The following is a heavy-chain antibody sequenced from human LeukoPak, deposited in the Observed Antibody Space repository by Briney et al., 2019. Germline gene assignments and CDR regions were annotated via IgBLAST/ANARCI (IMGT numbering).Heavy chain of an antibody. J-gene: IGHJ6*02. D-gene: IGHD1-26*01. V-gene: IGHV4-59*01. CDR2: NYYSGST. Sequence: SETLSLTCTVSGGSISSYYWSWIRQPPGKGLEWIGYNYYSGSTNYNPSLKSRVTISVDTSKNQFSLKLSSVTAADTAVYYCARSPGATIYYYYGMDVWGQGTTVTVSS. CDR3: ARSPGATIYYYYGMDV. CDR1: GGSISSYY.